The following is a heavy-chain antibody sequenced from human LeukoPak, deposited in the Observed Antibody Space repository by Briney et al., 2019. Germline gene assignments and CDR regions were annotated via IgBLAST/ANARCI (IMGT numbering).Heavy chain of an antibody. CDR3: ARADYDILTGYYYFDY. CDR2: ISAYNGNT. Sequence: ASVKVSCKASGYTFTSYGISWVRQAPGQRLEWMGWISAYNGNTNYAQKLQGRVTMTTDTSTSTAYMELRSLRSDDTTVYYCARADYDILTGYYYFDYWGQGTLVTVSS. CDR1: GYTFTSYG. J-gene: IGHJ4*02. V-gene: IGHV1-18*01. D-gene: IGHD3-9*01.